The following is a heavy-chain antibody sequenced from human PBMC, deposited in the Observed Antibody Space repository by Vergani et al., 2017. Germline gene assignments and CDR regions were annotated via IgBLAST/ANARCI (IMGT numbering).Heavy chain of an antibody. V-gene: IGHV4-59*01. J-gene: IGHJ5*02. Sequence: QVQLQESGPGLVKPSETLSLTCTVSGGSISSYYWSWIRQPPGKGLEWIGYIYYSGSTNYNPSLKSRVTISVDTSKNQFSLKLSSVTAADTAVYYCARALLRRARKSDYVVFDWFDPWGQGTLVTVSS. CDR2: IYYSGST. D-gene: IGHD4-17*01. CDR3: ARALLRRARKSDYVVFDWFDP. CDR1: GGSISSYY.